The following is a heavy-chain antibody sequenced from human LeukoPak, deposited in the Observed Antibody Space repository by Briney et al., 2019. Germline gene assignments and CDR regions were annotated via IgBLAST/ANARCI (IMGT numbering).Heavy chain of an antibody. V-gene: IGHV1-2*02. J-gene: IGHJ4*02. CDR3: ARDLSLAVPVQGY. CDR2: INPNSGGT. Sequence: ASVKVSCKASGYTFTGYYMHWVRQAPGQGLEWMGWINPNSGGTNYAQKFQGRVTMTGDASISTAYMELSRLRSDDTAVYNCARDLSLAVPVQGYWGQGTLVTVSS. CDR1: GYTFTGYY. D-gene: IGHD6-19*01.